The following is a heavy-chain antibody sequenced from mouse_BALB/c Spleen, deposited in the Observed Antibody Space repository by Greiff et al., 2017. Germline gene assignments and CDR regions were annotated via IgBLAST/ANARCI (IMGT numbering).Heavy chain of an antibody. V-gene: IGHV1-5*01. CDR1: GYSFTSYW. CDR2: IYPGNSDT. J-gene: IGHJ4*01. Sequence: EVQGVESGTVLARPGASVKMSCKASGYSFTSYWMHWVKQRPGQGLEWIGAIYPGNSDTSYNQKFKGKAKLTAVTSASTAYMELSSLTNEDSAVYYCTRYYRYDRGDAMDYWGQGTSVTVSS. D-gene: IGHD2-14*01. CDR3: TRYYRYDRGDAMDY.